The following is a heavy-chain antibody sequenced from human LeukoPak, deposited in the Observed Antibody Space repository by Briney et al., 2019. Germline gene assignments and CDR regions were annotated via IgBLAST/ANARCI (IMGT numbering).Heavy chain of an antibody. CDR2: IYTSGST. D-gene: IGHD4-11*01. CDR1: GGSISSYY. J-gene: IGHJ3*02. CDR3: ARDLYTVTPVGAFDI. V-gene: IGHV4-4*07. Sequence: SETLSLTCTVSGGSISSYYWSWIRQAAGKGLEWMGRIYTSGSTNYNPSLKSRVTMSVDTSKNQFSLKLSSVTAADTAVYYCARDLYTVTPVGAFDIWGQGTLVTVSS.